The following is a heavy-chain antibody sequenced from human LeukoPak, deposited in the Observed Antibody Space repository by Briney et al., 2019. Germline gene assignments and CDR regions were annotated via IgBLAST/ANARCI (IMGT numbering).Heavy chain of an antibody. D-gene: IGHD2-2*01. V-gene: IGHV3-30*04. CDR2: ISYDGSNK. CDR3: ARVRSCSSTSCPPDYYYYYYMDV. CDR1: GITFSSYA. J-gene: IGHJ6*03. Sequence: PGGSLRLSCAASGITFSSYAMHWVRQAPGKGLEWVAVISYDGSNKYYADSVKGQFTISRDNSKNTLYLQMNSLRAEDTAVYYCARVRSCSSTSCPPDYYYYYYMDVWGKGTTVTVSS.